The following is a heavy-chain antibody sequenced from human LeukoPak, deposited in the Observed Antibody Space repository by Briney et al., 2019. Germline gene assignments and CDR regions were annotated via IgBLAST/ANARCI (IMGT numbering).Heavy chain of an antibody. CDR2: ISYDGSNK. D-gene: IGHD2/OR15-2a*01. CDR3: ARDLLGYFDY. Sequence: PGGSLRLSCAASGFTFSSYAMPWVRQAPGKGLEWVAVISYDGSNKYYADSVKGRFTISRDNSKSTLYLQMNSLRAEDTAVYYCARDLLGYFDYWGQGTLVTVSS. V-gene: IGHV3-30-3*01. J-gene: IGHJ4*02. CDR1: GFTFSSYA.